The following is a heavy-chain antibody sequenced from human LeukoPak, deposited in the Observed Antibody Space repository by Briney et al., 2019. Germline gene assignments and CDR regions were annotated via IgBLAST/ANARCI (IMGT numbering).Heavy chain of an antibody. D-gene: IGHD1-26*01. CDR2: IIPILGIA. V-gene: IGHV1-69*04. Sequence: SVKVSCKASGGTFSSYTISWVRQAPGQGLEWMGRIIPILGIANYAQKFQGRVTITADKSTSTAYMELSSLRSEDTAVYYCARDEGSYHGDYFDYWGQGTLATVSS. J-gene: IGHJ4*02. CDR3: ARDEGSYHGDYFDY. CDR1: GGTFSSYT.